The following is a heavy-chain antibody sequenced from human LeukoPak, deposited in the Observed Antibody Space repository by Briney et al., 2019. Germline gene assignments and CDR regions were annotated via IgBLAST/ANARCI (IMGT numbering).Heavy chain of an antibody. J-gene: IGHJ6*03. CDR1: GYSISSGYY. D-gene: IGHD2-15*01. V-gene: IGHV4-38-2*01. Sequence: SETLSLTCAVSGYSISSGYYWGWIRQPPGKGLEWIGSIYHSGSTYYNPSLKSRVTISVDTSKNQFSLKLGSVTAADTAVYYCARYVSVAGRYYYMDVWGKGTTVTVSS. CDR3: ARYVSVAGRYYYMDV. CDR2: IYHSGST.